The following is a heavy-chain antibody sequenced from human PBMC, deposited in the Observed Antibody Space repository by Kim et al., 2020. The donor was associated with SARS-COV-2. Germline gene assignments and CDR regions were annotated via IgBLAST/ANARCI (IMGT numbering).Heavy chain of an antibody. V-gene: IGHV1-69*13. J-gene: IGHJ6*02. CDR1: GGTFSSYA. CDR2: IIPIFGTA. Sequence: SVKVSCKASGGTFSSYAISWVRQAPGQGLEWMGGIIPIFGTANYAQKFQGRVTITADESTSTAYMELSSLRSEDTAVYYCARYWWELGLGYYYYGMDVWGQGTTVTVSS. D-gene: IGHD1-26*01. CDR3: ARYWWELGLGYYYYGMDV.